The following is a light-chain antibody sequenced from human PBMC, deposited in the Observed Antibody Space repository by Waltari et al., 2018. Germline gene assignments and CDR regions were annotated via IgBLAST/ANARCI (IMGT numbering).Light chain of an antibody. V-gene: IGKV1-9*01. J-gene: IGKJ4*01. CDR2: KAS. CDR3: QQHNSNPLT. Sequence: DIQMTQSPSSLSASVGDRVTITCRASQGISSYLAWYQQKPGKAPKLLIYKASTLQSGVPSRFSGSGSGTDFTLTISSLQPEDFATYYCQQHNSNPLTFGRGTKVEIK. CDR1: QGISSY.